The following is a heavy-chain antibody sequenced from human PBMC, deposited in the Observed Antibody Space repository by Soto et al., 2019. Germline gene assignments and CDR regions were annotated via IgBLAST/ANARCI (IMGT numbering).Heavy chain of an antibody. CDR2: IIPIFGTA. CDR1: GGTFSSYA. CDR3: ARSGSPAPRSSGWYSY. V-gene: IGHV1-69*12. J-gene: IGHJ4*02. D-gene: IGHD6-19*01. Sequence: QVQLVQSGAEVKKPGSSVKVSCKASGGTFSSYAISWVRQAPGQGLEWMGGIIPIFGTANYAQKFQGRVTITADESTSTAYMELSSLRSEDTAVYYCARSGSPAPRSSGWYSYWGQGTLVTVSS.